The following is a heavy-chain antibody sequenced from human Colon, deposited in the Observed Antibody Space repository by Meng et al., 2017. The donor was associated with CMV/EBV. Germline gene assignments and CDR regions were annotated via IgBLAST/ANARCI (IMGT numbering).Heavy chain of an antibody. Sequence: SWLRPAPGQGVEWMGRIIPILDIENYAQKFQGRVTITADKSTNTTYMQLSSLRSEDTAVYYCAVSSGGGMTLRRFYFDYWGQGTLVTVSS. CDR2: IIPILDIE. J-gene: IGHJ4*02. V-gene: IGHV1-69*02. D-gene: IGHD2-8*02. CDR3: AVSSGGGMTLRRFYFDY.